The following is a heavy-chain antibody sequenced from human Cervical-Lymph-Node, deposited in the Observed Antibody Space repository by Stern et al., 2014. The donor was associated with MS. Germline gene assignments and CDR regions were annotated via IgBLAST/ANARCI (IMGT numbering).Heavy chain of an antibody. CDR1: GYTFTSYY. D-gene: IGHD6-19*01. J-gene: IGHJ6*02. CDR2: INPSGGST. Sequence: QVQLVESGAEVKKPWASVKVSCKASGYTFTSYYMHWVRQAPGQGLEWMGIINPSGGSTSYAQKFQGRVTMTRDTSTSTVYMELSSLRSEDTAVYYCARLAVAGTYYYNGMDVWGQGTTVTVSS. CDR3: ARLAVAGTYYYNGMDV. V-gene: IGHV1-46*03.